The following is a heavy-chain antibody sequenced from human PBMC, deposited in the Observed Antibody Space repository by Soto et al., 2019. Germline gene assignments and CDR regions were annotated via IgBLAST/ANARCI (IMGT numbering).Heavy chain of an antibody. V-gene: IGHV3-23*01. CDR2: ISGSGGST. J-gene: IGHJ4*02. CDR1: GFTFSSYA. Sequence: GGSLRLSCAASGFTFSSYAMSWVRQAPGKGLEWVSAISGSGGSTYYADPVKGRFTISRDNSKNTLYLQMNSLRAEDTAVYYCAKPALLTVTTGTFDYWGQGTLVTVSS. D-gene: IGHD4-4*01. CDR3: AKPALLTVTTGTFDY.